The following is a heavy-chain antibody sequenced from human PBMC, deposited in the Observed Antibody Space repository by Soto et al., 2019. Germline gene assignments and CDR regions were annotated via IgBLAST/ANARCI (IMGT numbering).Heavy chain of an antibody. CDR2: ISPNGDIT. CDR1: GFTLSNYY. J-gene: IGHJ4*02. V-gene: IGHV3-64D*06. CDR3: VKDQWVDY. D-gene: IGHD1-26*01. Sequence: GGSLRLSCLVSGFTLSNYYMHWVRQAPGKGLEYVSSISPNGDITYYPDSVKGRFTISRDNSKNTLHLQMSSLRAEDTAVYYCVKDQWVDYWGQGTRVTAPQ.